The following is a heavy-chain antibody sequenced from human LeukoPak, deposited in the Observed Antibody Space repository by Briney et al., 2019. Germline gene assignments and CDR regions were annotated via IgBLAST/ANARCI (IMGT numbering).Heavy chain of an antibody. Sequence: SETLSLTCSVSGDSLNTYYWSWIRQPPGKGLEWIGYIYYSGSSNYNPSLKSRLTISVDTSKNQFSLKLSSVTAADTAVYYCARMTKRNDPFAVWGQGTMVTVSS. J-gene: IGHJ3*01. D-gene: IGHD1-14*01. V-gene: IGHV4-59*01. CDR3: ARMTKRNDPFAV. CDR2: IYYSGSS. CDR1: GDSLNTYY.